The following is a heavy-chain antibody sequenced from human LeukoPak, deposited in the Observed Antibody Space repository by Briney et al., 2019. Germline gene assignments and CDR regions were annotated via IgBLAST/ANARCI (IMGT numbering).Heavy chain of an antibody. V-gene: IGHV3-7*03. J-gene: IGHJ1*01. CDR1: GFIFTDYW. D-gene: IGHD1-1*01. CDR2: TNKDGSEK. Sequence: PGGCLRLSCEASGFIFTDYWMTWARQAPGKGREWVANTNKDGSEKWYVDSVKGRFTISRDNAKNSLYLQRNSLNAGDTALYYCVRDGNDGLNDWEYWGQGALVTVSS. CDR3: VRDGNDGLNDWEY.